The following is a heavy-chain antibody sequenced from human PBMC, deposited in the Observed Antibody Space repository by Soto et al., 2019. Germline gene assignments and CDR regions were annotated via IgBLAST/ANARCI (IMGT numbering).Heavy chain of an antibody. J-gene: IGHJ6*02. CDR1: GDSITNSDYY. CDR2: IDYSGNT. Sequence: PSETLSLTCTVSGDSITNSDYYWNWIRQAPGKGLEWIACIDYSGNTYYNPSLKSRVVISADTSKNLFSLKLRSVTAADTALYFCARHGPCDYVFDVWGQGTTVTVSS. V-gene: IGHV4-30-4*01. CDR3: ARHGPCDYVFDV.